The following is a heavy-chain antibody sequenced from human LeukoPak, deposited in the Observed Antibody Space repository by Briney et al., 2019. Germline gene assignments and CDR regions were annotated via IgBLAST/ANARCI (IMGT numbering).Heavy chain of an antibody. CDR3: ARDRRSPHSAYDWGHLDY. Sequence: GGSLRLSCAASGFTISDDYMTWIRQAPGKGLEWISYISNSAYTIYYADSVKGRFTISRDNAKNSVYLQMNSLRADDTAVYYFARDRRSPHSAYDWGHLDYWGQGSLVSVSS. V-gene: IGHV3-11*01. CDR1: GFTISDDY. J-gene: IGHJ4*02. D-gene: IGHD5-12*01. CDR2: ISNSAYTI.